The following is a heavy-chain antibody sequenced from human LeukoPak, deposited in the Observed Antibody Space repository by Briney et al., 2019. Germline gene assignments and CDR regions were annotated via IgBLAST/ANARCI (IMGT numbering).Heavy chain of an antibody. D-gene: IGHD3-10*01. Sequence: SETLSLTCAFYGGSFSGYYWSWIRQPPGKGLEWIGEINHSGSTNYNPSLKSRVTISVDTSKNQFSLKLSSVTAADTAVYYCARAYGSGSPIDYWGQGTLVTVSS. CDR3: ARAYGSGSPIDY. V-gene: IGHV4-34*01. CDR2: INHSGST. J-gene: IGHJ4*02. CDR1: GGSFSGYY.